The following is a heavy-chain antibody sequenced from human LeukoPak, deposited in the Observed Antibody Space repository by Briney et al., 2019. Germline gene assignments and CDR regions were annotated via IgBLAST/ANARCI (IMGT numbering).Heavy chain of an antibody. CDR2: IYYSGST. CDR3: ARGLRLGELSLSPDYYFDY. CDR1: GGSISSYY. J-gene: IGHJ4*02. Sequence: SETLSLTCTVSGGSISSYYWSWIRQPPGKGLEWIGYIYYSGSTNYNPSLKSRVTISVDTSKNQFSLKLSSVTAADAAVYYCARGLRLGELSLSPDYYFDYWGQGTLVTVSS. D-gene: IGHD3-16*02. V-gene: IGHV4-59*01.